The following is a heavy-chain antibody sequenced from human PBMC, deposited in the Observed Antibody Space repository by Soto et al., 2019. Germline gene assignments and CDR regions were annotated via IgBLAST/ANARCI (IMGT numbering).Heavy chain of an antibody. Sequence: PGGSLRLSCAASGFAFSRYGMNWIRQAPGKGLEWVGRIKSKTDGGTTDYAAPVKGRFTISRDDSKNTLYLQMNSLKTEDTAVYYCTTVWYYYDSSGYYSEYYFDYWGQGTLVTVSS. V-gene: IGHV3-15*01. CDR1: GFAFSRYG. J-gene: IGHJ4*02. CDR2: IKSKTDGGTT. D-gene: IGHD3-22*01. CDR3: TTVWYYYDSSGYYSEYYFDY.